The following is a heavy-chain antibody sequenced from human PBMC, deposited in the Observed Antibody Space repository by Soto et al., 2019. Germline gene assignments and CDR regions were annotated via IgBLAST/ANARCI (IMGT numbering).Heavy chain of an antibody. D-gene: IGHD6-6*01. V-gene: IGHV3-64*01. CDR3: ARRARPYFYYMDV. CDR2: ISSNGVGT. Sequence: EVQLAESGGGLAQPGGSLRLSCAASGFTLSGYAMDWVRQAPGKGREYVSGISSNGVGTYYANSVQGRFTISRDNSKNTVYLQMGSLRPEDMAVYYCARRARPYFYYMDVWGKGTTVTVS. J-gene: IGHJ6*03. CDR1: GFTLSGYA.